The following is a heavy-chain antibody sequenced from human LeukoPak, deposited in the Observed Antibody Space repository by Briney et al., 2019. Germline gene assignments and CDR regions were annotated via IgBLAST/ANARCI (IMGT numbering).Heavy chain of an antibody. CDR1: GYSFTSYW. CDR2: IYPGDSDT. D-gene: IGHD6-6*01. J-gene: IGHJ4*02. Sequence: HGESLKISCKGSGYSFTSYWIGWVRQMPGKGLEWMGIIYPGDSDTRYSPSFQGQVTISADKSISTAYLQWSSLKASDTAMYYCARGPVQLVRGRDPEYYFDYWGQGTLVTVSS. V-gene: IGHV5-51*01. CDR3: ARGPVQLVRGRDPEYYFDY.